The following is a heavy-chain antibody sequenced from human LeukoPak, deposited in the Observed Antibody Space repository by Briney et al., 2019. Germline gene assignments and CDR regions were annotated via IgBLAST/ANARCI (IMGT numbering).Heavy chain of an antibody. CDR2: ISNDGSNK. CDR1: GFTFSSYG. J-gene: IGHJ4*02. CDR3: VRDDFSVSELFDY. V-gene: IGHV3-30*19. D-gene: IGHD3/OR15-3a*01. Sequence: GGSLRLSCAASGFTFSSYGMHWVRQAPGKGLEWVALISNDGSNKYFADSVKGRFTISRDNSKSTLYLQMDSLRVEDTAVYHCVRDDFSVSELFDYWGQGTLVTVSS.